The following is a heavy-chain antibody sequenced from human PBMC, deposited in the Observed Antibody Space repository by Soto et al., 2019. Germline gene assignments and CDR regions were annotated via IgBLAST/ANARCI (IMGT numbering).Heavy chain of an antibody. CDR3: AREGRGWYVVY. V-gene: IGHV1-18*01. D-gene: IGHD6-19*01. CDR2: ISAYNGNT. J-gene: IGHJ4*02. CDR1: GYTFTIYD. Sequence: VSVKVSCKAAGYTFTIYDINWVRQAPGQGLEWMGWISAYNGNTNYAQKLQGRVTMTTDTSTSTAYMELRSLRSDDTAVYYCAREGRGWYVVYWGQGTLVTVSS.